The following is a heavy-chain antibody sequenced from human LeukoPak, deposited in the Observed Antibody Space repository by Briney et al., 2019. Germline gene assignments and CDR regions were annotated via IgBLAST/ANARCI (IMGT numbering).Heavy chain of an antibody. Sequence: GGSLRLSCAASGFTFSSYSMNWVRQAPGKGLEWVSSISSSSSYIYYADSVKGRFTISRDNAKNSLYLQMNSLRAEDTAVYYCARDQGFWSGYYGSYYFDYWGQGTLVTVSS. D-gene: IGHD3-3*01. CDR2: ISSSSSYI. CDR3: ARDQGFWSGYYGSYYFDY. J-gene: IGHJ4*02. CDR1: GFTFSSYS. V-gene: IGHV3-21*01.